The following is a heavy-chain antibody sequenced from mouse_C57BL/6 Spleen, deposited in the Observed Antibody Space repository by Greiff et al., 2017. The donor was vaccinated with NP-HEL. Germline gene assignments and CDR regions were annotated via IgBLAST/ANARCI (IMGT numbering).Heavy chain of an antibody. D-gene: IGHD1-1*01. CDR2: IHPNSGST. Sequence: QVQLQQPGAELVKPGASVKLSCKASGYTFTSYWMHWVKQRPGQGLEWIGMIHPNSGSTNYNEKFKSKATLTVDKSSSTAYMQLSSLTSEDSAVYYCARDGGYYGSSPFAYWGQGTLVTVSA. CDR1: GYTFTSYW. CDR3: ARDGGYYGSSPFAY. J-gene: IGHJ3*01. V-gene: IGHV1-64*01.